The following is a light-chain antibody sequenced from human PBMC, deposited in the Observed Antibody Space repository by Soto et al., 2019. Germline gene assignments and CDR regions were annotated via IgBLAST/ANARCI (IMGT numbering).Light chain of an antibody. CDR3: QQRTNRPPIT. CDR2: GAS. Sequence: EIVLTQSPGTLSLSPGERATFSCRASQSVSSRYLAWYQQKPGQAPRLLIYGASSRATGIPDRFSGSGSGTDFTLTISGLEPEDFAVYYCQQRTNRPPITFGQGTRLEIK. V-gene: IGKV3D-20*02. J-gene: IGKJ5*01. CDR1: QSVSSRY.